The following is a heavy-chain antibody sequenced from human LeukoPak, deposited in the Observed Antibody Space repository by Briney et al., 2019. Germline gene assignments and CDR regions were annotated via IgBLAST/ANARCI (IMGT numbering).Heavy chain of an antibody. CDR3: ADPGAQADF. CDR1: GFTFSGYA. CDR2: IGSDSSYT. D-gene: IGHD7-27*01. J-gene: IGHJ4*02. Sequence: GGSLRLSCAASGFTFSGYAMSWIRQTPGKGLEWVSTIGSDSSYTYYTDSVKGRFTNSRDNSKNTVYLQMNSLRVDDTAVYYCADPGAQADFWGLGTLVTVSS. V-gene: IGHV3-23*01.